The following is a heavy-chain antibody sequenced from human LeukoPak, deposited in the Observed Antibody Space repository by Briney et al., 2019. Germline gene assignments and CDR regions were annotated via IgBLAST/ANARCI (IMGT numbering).Heavy chain of an antibody. V-gene: IGHV3-30*03. D-gene: IGHD4-17*01. CDR1: GFTFSSYG. CDR2: ISYDGSNK. Sequence: GGSLRLSCAASGFTFSSYGMHWVRQAPGKGLEWVAVISYDGSNKYYADSVKGRFTISRDNSKNTLYLQMNSLRAEDTAVYYCARDRTVTTFFDAFDIWGQGTMVTVSS. CDR3: ARDRTVTTFFDAFDI. J-gene: IGHJ3*02.